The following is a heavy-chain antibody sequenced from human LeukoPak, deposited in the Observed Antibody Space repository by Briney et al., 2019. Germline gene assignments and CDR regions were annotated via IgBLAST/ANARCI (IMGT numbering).Heavy chain of an antibody. J-gene: IGHJ4*02. CDR3: ARSPYSGSYGPFDY. CDR2: MKHHGTEK. V-gene: IGHV3-7*04. Sequence: GGSLRLSCAASGFTLSNYWMNWVRQAPGKGLEWVANMKHHGTEKSYVDSVKGRFTISRDDAKNSLYLQMNSLGAEDTARYYCARSPYSGSYGPFDYWGQGTLVTVSS. CDR1: GFTLSNYW. D-gene: IGHD1-26*01.